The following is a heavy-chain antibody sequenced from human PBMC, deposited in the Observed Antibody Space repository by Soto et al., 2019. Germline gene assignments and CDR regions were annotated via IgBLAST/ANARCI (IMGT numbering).Heavy chain of an antibody. CDR1: GFTFSSYG. V-gene: IGHV3-33*01. CDR3: ARGSGGYCSGGSCPNWYFDL. CDR2: IWYDGSNK. D-gene: IGHD2-15*01. Sequence: TGGSLRLSCAASGFTFSSYGMHWVRQAPGKGLEWVAVIWYDGSNKYYADSVKGRFTISRDNSKNTLYLQMNSLRAEDTAVYYCARGSGGYCSGGSCPNWYFDLWGRGTLVTV. J-gene: IGHJ2*01.